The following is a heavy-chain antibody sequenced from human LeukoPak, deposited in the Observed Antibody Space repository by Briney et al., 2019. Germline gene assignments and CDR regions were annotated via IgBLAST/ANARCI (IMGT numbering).Heavy chain of an antibody. CDR2: IRYDGSNK. CDR1: GFIFSNYG. V-gene: IGHV3-30*02. Sequence: PGGSLRLSCAASGFIFSNYGIHWVRQAPGKGLEWVAFIRYDGSNKCYADSVKGRFTISRDNSKNTLYLQVNSLRAEDTAVYYCAKDKAGWENYMDVWGKGTTVTVSS. CDR3: AKDKAGWENYMDV. J-gene: IGHJ6*03. D-gene: IGHD6-19*01.